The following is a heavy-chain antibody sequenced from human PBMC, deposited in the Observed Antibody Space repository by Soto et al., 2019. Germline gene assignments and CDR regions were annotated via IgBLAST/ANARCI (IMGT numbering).Heavy chain of an antibody. J-gene: IGHJ6*02. Sequence: QVQLVQSGAEVKKPGSSVKVSCKASGGTFSSYAISWVRQAPGQGLEWMGGIIPIFGTANYAQKFQGRVTITADKSPSTAYMELSSLRSEDTAVYYCARDEYDILTGYLGVDVWGQGTTVTVSS. CDR3: ARDEYDILTGYLGVDV. CDR2: IIPIFGTA. D-gene: IGHD3-9*01. CDR1: GGTFSSYA. V-gene: IGHV1-69*06.